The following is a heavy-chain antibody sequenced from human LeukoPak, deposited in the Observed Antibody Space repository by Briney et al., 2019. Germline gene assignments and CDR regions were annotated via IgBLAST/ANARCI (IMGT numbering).Heavy chain of an antibody. CDR2: IYYSGST. CDR1: GGSISSGSYY. Sequence: PSETLSLTCTVSGGSISSGSYYWSWIRQHPGKGLEWIGYIYYSGSTYYNPSLKSRITISVDTSKNQFSLRLISVTAADTAVYYCAREVVSLRYYFDYWGQGTLVTVSS. J-gene: IGHJ4*02. V-gene: IGHV4-31*03. D-gene: IGHD2-21*01. CDR3: AREVVSLRYYFDY.